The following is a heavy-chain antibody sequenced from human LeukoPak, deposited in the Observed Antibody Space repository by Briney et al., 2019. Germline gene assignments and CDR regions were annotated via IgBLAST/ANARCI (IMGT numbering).Heavy chain of an antibody. Sequence: GGSLRLSCAASGFTFSSYWMHWVRQAPGKGLVWVSRINSDASSTSYADSVKGRVTISRDHTKNTMYLQMKSLRADATGVYYCARVAAVAGADFDYWGQGPLVTVSS. D-gene: IGHD6-19*01. CDR3: ARVAAVAGADFDY. J-gene: IGHJ4*02. CDR1: GFTFSSYW. CDR2: INSDASST. V-gene: IGHV3-74*01.